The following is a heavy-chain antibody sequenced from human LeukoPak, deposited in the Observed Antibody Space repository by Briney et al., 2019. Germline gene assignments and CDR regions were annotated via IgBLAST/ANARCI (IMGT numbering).Heavy chain of an antibody. J-gene: IGHJ4*02. CDR1: GFTFTNYA. D-gene: IGHD5-24*01. Sequence: PGGSLRLSCAVSGFTFTNYAMSWVRQAPGKGLEWVADISGSGDFTYYADSVKGRFTISRDKAKNTVYLQMSSLRAEDTAVYYCAKDGARDGYNYPDYWGQGTLVTVSS. V-gene: IGHV3-23*01. CDR3: AKDGARDGYNYPDY. CDR2: ISGSGDFT.